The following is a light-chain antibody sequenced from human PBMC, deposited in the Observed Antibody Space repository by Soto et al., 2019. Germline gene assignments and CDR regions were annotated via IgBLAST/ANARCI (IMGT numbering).Light chain of an antibody. J-gene: IGKJ3*01. V-gene: IGKV3-20*01. CDR3: QQYGSSYT. Sequence: EIVLTQSPGTLSLSPGERATLSCRASQSVRNNYLAWYQQQPGQAPRLLIYGTSTRDTGLPDRFSGSGSGTDFTLTISRLEPEEFAVYYCQQYGSSYTFGPGTKVEIK. CDR2: GTS. CDR1: QSVRNNY.